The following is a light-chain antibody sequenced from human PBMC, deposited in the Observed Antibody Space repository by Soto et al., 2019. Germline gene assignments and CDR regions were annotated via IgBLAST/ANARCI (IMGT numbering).Light chain of an antibody. Sequence: DIQMTQSPSTLSVSVGDRVIITCRASQSISDWVAWYQQKPGKAPKLLIYKASTLKSGVPSRFSGSGSGTEFTLTISSLQPDDFATYWCQQYTDYWGTFGPGTKVDIK. CDR1: QSISDW. J-gene: IGKJ3*01. CDR2: KAS. CDR3: QQYTDYWGT. V-gene: IGKV1-5*03.